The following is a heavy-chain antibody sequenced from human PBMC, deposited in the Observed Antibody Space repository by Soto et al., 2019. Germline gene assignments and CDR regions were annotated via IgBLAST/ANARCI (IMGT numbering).Heavy chain of an antibody. V-gene: IGHV5-51*01. CDR1: GYSFTSYW. CDR2: IYPGDSDT. CDR3: AIHYNSNGYYYYYGMDV. J-gene: IGHJ6*02. D-gene: IGHD3-22*01. Sequence: PGESLKISCKGSGYSFTSYWIGWVRQMPGKGLEWMGIIYPGDSDTRYSPSFQGQVTISADKSISTAYLQWSSLKASDTAMYYCAIHYNSNGYYYYYGMDVWGQGTTVTVSS.